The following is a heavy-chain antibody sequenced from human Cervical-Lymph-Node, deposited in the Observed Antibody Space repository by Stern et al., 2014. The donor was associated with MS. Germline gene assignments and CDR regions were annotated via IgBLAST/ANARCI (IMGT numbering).Heavy chain of an antibody. CDR1: GGTFSRYA. V-gene: IGHV1-69*01. Sequence: QVQLVQSGAEVKKPGSSVKVSCKASGGTFSRYAITWVRQAPGRGLEWMGEIIPMVGTTKYAQKFQGRVTIIEDASTTTAYMERSSQRSEDTAVYYCARRDYNDSSGYSGDAFDIWGQGTMVTVSS. CDR3: ARRDYNDSSGYSGDAFDI. CDR2: IIPMVGTT. J-gene: IGHJ3*02. D-gene: IGHD3-22*01.